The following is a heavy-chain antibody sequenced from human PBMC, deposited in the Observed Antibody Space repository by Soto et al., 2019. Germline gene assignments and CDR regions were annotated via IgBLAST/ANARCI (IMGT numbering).Heavy chain of an antibody. J-gene: IGHJ4*02. Sequence: QVQLVQSGAEVKKPGASVKVSCKASGYTFTSYAMHWVRQAPGQRLEWMGWINAGNGNTKYSQKFQGRVTITRDTSASTAYMELSSLRSEATAVSYCARVKYYGSGRYYNARVGYWGQGTLVTVSS. D-gene: IGHD3-10*01. CDR2: INAGNGNT. CDR3: ARVKYYGSGRYYNARVGY. CDR1: GYTFTSYA. V-gene: IGHV1-3*01.